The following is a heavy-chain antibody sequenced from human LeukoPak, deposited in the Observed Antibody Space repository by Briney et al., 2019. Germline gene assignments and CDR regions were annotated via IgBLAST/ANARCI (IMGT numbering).Heavy chain of an antibody. CDR3: ARVPMIVVVTLYNWFDP. V-gene: IGHV1-18*01. D-gene: IGHD3-22*01. Sequence: ASVKVSCKASGYTFTSYVISWGRQAPGQRLEWMGWISAYNGNTNYAQKRQGRVTMTTATSTSTAYVERRSLRSDDTAVYYCARVPMIVVVTLYNWFDPWGQGTLVTVSS. CDR1: GYTFTSYV. J-gene: IGHJ5*02. CDR2: ISAYNGNT.